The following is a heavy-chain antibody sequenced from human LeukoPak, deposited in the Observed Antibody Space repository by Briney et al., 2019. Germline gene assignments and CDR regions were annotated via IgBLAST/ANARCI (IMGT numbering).Heavy chain of an antibody. Sequence: GVSLRLSCAASGFSFNTYAMHWVRQAPGKGLEYVSAISSNGDSTYYANSVKGRFTISRDNSKKTLFLQMGSLRAEDMAVYYCARDSGGDAYNDYFDSWGQGTLVTVSS. CDR3: ARDSGGDAYNDYFDS. D-gene: IGHD5-24*01. J-gene: IGHJ4*02. V-gene: IGHV3-64*01. CDR2: ISSNGDST. CDR1: GFSFNTYA.